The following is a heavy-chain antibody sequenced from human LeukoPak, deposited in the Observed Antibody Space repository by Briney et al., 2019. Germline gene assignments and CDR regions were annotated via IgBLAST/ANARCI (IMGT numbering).Heavy chain of an antibody. D-gene: IGHD3-10*01. V-gene: IGHV3-11*01. CDR3: ARERPYYGSRTYSASFDY. J-gene: IGHJ4*02. CDR2: ISLSGNSI. Sequence: PGGSLRLSCAAPGFTFSDYYMTWIRQAPGKGLEWVSSISLSGNSIYYADSVKGRFTTSRDNADNSLYLQMNSLRPEDTAVYYCARERPYYGSRTYSASFDYWGQGTLVTVSS. CDR1: GFTFSDYY.